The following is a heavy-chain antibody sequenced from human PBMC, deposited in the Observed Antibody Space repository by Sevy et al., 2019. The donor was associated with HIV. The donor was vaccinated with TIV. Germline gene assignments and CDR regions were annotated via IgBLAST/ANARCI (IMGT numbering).Heavy chain of an antibody. CDR3: ARDLPSAVINPFYYYGMDV. D-gene: IGHD2-21*01. CDR2: ISYDGGNI. Sequence: GGSLRLSCAASGFTFSIYAIHWVRQAPGKGLEWVTVISYDGGNICYADSVKGRFTVSRDNSKDTVYLQMNSLRPEDTAVYYCARDLPSAVINPFYYYGMDVWGQGTTVTVSS. CDR1: GFTFSIYA. J-gene: IGHJ6*02. V-gene: IGHV3-30*04.